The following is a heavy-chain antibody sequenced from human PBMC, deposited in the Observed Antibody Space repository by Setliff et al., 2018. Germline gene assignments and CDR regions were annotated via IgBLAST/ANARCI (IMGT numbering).Heavy chain of an antibody. CDR2: IYTSGST. CDR1: GGSINSGSYY. Sequence: KPSETLSLTCTVSGGSINSGSYYWSWIRQSAGKGLERIGYIYTSGSTNYNPSLKSRVTISLDTSKNQFSLKLSFVTAADTAVYYCARERSYYYDSSGFYYEGRHFDYWGQGTLVTVSS. J-gene: IGHJ4*02. CDR3: ARERSYYYDSSGFYYEGRHFDY. V-gene: IGHV4-61*09. D-gene: IGHD3-22*01.